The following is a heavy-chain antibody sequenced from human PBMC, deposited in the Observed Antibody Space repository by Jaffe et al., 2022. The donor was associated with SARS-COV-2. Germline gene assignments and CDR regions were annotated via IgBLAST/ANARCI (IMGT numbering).Heavy chain of an antibody. CDR1: GGSFSGYY. V-gene: IGHV4-34*01. CDR2: INHSGST. D-gene: IGHD2-15*01. J-gene: IGHJ4*02. CDR3: ARGAESCSGGSCYRYYFDY. Sequence: QVQLQQWGAGLLKPSETLSLTCAVYGGSFSGYYWSWIRQPPGKGLEWIGEINHSGSTNYNPSLKSRVTISVDTSKNQFSLKLSSVTAADTAVYYCARGAESCSGGSCYRYYFDYWGQGTLVTVSS.